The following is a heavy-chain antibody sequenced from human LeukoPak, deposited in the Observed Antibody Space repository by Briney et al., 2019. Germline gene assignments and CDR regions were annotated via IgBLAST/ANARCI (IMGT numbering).Heavy chain of an antibody. Sequence: PGGSLRLSCAASGFTFSSYWMSWVRQAPGKGLEWVANIKQDGSEKYYVDSVKGRFTISRDNAKNSLYLQMNSLRAEDTAVYYCARDAGYCSGGSCYCDYWGQGTLVTVSS. V-gene: IGHV3-7*01. CDR3: ARDAGYCSGGSCYCDY. D-gene: IGHD2-15*01. CDR1: GFTFSSYW. J-gene: IGHJ4*02. CDR2: IKQDGSEK.